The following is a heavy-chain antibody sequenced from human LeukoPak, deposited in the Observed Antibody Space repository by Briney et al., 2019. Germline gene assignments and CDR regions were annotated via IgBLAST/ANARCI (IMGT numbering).Heavy chain of an antibody. J-gene: IGHJ4*02. CDR2: IYYSGST. CDR1: GGSISSSSYY. CDR3: ARQVQSGYYFEARGDYFDY. Sequence: SETLSLTCTVSGGSISSSSYYWGWIRQPPGKGLEWNGRIYYSGSTYYNPSLKSRVTISVDTSKNQFSLKLSSATAADTAVYYCARQVQSGYYFEARGDYFDYWGQGTLVTVSS. D-gene: IGHD3-22*01. V-gene: IGHV4-39*01.